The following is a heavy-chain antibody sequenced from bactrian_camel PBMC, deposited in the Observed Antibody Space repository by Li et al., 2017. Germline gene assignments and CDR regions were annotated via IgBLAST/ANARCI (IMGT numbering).Heavy chain of an antibody. CDR1: GFTFSNYD. Sequence: QVQLVESGGALVQPGGSLRVSCAASGFTFSNYDMSWVRQAPGKGLEWVAGVNTDSSYLDYRDSVKGRFTISRDNAKNTLYLQLNSLKTEDMAMYYCANLFLSYWGQGTQVTVS. CDR2: VNTDSSYL. CDR3: ANLFLSY. V-gene: IGHV3-2*01. J-gene: IGHJ4*01.